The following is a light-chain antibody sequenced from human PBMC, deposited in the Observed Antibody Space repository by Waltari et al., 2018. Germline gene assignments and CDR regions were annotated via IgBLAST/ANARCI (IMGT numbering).Light chain of an antibody. J-gene: IGKJ4*01. CDR1: PSVSTY. CDR2: DAS. V-gene: IGKV3-11*01. CDR3: QQRYNWPLT. Sequence: EIVLTHSPDTLSLSPGGRATPSCRASPSVSTYLAWYQQRPGQPPRLLIYDASTRATGIPARFSGSGSETDFTLTISSLEPEDFAVYYCQQRYNWPLTFGGGSKVEI.